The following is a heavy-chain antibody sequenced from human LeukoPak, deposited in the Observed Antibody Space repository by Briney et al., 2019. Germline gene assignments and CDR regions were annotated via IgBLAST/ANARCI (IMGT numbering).Heavy chain of an antibody. CDR1: GFTFSSYS. CDR3: ARDHAAAGPAFGDV. V-gene: IGHV3-21*01. D-gene: IGHD6-13*01. Sequence: GGSLRLSCAASGFTFSSYSMNWVRQAPGKGLEWVSSISSSSSYIYYADSVKGRFTISRDNAKNSLYLQMNSLRAEDTAVYYCARDHAAAGPAFGDVWGKGTTVTVSS. J-gene: IGHJ6*04. CDR2: ISSSSSYI.